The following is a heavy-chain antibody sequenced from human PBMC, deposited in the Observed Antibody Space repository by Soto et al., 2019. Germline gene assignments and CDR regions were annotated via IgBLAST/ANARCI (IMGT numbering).Heavy chain of an antibody. CDR3: ARLGVVPAAMDVTSSGWYEDY. J-gene: IGHJ4*02. CDR1: GGSISSSSYY. CDR2: IYYSGST. Sequence: SETLSLTCTVSGGSISSSSYYWGWIRQPPGKGLEWIGSIYYSGSTYYNPSLKSRVTISVDTSKNQFSLKLSSVTAADTAVYYCARLGVVPAAMDVTSSGWYEDYWGQGTLVTVSS. D-gene: IGHD2-2*01. V-gene: IGHV4-39*01.